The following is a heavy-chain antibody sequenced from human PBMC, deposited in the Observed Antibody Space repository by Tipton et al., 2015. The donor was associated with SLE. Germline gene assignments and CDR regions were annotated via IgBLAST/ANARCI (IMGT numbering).Heavy chain of an antibody. J-gene: IGHJ4*02. V-gene: IGHV4-59*01. CDR3: ARGLSTGLFYYFDS. CDR1: GDSIGTYY. D-gene: IGHD2-8*02. CDR2: ITYSGNT. Sequence: GLVKPSETLSLTCTVSGDSIGTYYWSWIRQPPGKGLDWIGYITYSGNTNYNSSLRSRVTMSVDTSKSQFSLRLSSVTAADTAVYYCARGLSTGLFYYFDSWGQGTLVTVSS.